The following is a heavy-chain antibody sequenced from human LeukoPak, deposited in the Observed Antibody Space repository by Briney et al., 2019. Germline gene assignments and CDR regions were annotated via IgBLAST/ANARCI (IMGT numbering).Heavy chain of an antibody. CDR3: SRGFGITF. Sequence: PGGSLRLSCAASGFSFSSHWMSRVRQAPGKGLEGGANIKQDGSEKHYVDSVKGRFTVSRDNAKNSLYLQMNSLRADDTAVYYCSRGFGITFWGQGTLVTVSS. CDR1: GFSFSSHW. J-gene: IGHJ4*02. V-gene: IGHV3-7*03. CDR2: IKQDGSEK. D-gene: IGHD3-16*01.